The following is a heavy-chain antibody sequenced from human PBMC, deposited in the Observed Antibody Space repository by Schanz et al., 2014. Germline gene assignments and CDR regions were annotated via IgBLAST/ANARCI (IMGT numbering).Heavy chain of an antibody. V-gene: IGHV3-23*01. D-gene: IGHD6-19*01. CDR1: GFVFRTFA. Sequence: EVQLLESGGTVVQPGGSLRVSCAASGFVFRTFAMYWVRQAPGKGLEWVSGMSGSGSTADYADSVKGRFSISRENSKSILYLQMNSLRAEDTAVYYCAKAGSGWSTAGYYYWGQGTLXAVSS. CDR2: MSGSGSTA. J-gene: IGHJ4*02. CDR3: AKAGSGWSTAGYYY.